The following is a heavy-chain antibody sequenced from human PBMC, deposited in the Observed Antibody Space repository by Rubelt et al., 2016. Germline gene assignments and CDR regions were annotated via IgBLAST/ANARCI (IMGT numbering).Heavy chain of an antibody. V-gene: IGHV1-46*01. CDR1: GYTFISYN. Sequence: SGAEVKKPGASVKVSCKASGYTFISYNMHWVRQAPRQGPEWMGGISPSGGSTSYAQKFQGRVTMTREPSTSTAFMELRSLRSEDTAVYYCARVLGVDSSAWYFYYWGQGTLVTVSS. J-gene: IGHJ4*02. D-gene: IGHD3-22*01. CDR3: ARVLGVDSSAWYFYY. CDR2: ISPSGGST.